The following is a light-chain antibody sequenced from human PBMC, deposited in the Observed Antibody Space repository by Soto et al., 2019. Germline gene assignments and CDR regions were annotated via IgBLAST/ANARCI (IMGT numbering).Light chain of an antibody. CDR3: QQTYNTPLT. Sequence: DIQMTQSPSSLSASVGDKVTITCRASQNVASYLNWYQQKLGTAPKVLIYATSTLKTGVPSRFSCSGSGTEFIHTITNLQPEDFATYYRQQTYNTPLTVGGGTNVEIK. CDR2: ATS. CDR1: QNVASY. V-gene: IGKV1-39*01. J-gene: IGKJ4*02.